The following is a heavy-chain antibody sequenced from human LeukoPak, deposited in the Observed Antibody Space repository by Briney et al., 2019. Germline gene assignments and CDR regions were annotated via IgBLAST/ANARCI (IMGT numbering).Heavy chain of an antibody. CDR2: INWNGGST. CDR1: GLTFDDYG. CDR3: ASLHSLGGWFDP. D-gene: IGHD3-16*01. V-gene: IGHV3-20*04. Sequence: GGSLRLSCAASGLTFDDYGMSWVRQAPRKGLEWVSGINWNGGSTGYADSVKGRFTISRDNAKNSLYLQMNSLRAEDTALYYCASLHSLGGWFDPWGQGTLVTVSS. J-gene: IGHJ5*02.